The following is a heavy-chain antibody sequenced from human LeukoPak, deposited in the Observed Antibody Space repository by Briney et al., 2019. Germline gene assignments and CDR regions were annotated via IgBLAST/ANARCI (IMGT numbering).Heavy chain of an antibody. CDR3: ARGGYYDSSGYYYVGYFHH. CDR2: ISSSGNII. Sequence: GGSLRLSCAASGFTFNFYEMNWVRLAPGKGLEWVSFISSSGNIIYYADSVRGRFTISRDNAKNSLYVQMNSLRAEDTAVYYCARGGYYDSSGYYYVGYFHHWGQGTLVTVSS. CDR1: GFTFNFYE. D-gene: IGHD3-22*01. V-gene: IGHV3-48*03. J-gene: IGHJ1*01.